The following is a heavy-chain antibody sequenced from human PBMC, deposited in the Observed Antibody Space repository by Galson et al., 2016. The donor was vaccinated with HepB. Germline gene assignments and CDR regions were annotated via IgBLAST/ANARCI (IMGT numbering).Heavy chain of an antibody. CDR2: ISASGGSK. CDR3: AKDRLSGHGDYSRGIFDI. V-gene: IGHV3-23*01. D-gene: IGHD4-17*01. Sequence: SLRLSCAGSGLSLSPYAMSWGRQAPGKGLEWVAGISASGGSKTYADSVRGRFIISRDNSNNKLFLQMNSLTTEDTAIYFCAKDRLSGHGDYSRGIFDIWGRGTEVTVSS. J-gene: IGHJ3*02. CDR1: GLSLSPYA.